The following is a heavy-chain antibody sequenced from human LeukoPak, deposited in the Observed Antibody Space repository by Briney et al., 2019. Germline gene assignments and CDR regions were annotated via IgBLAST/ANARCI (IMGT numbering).Heavy chain of an antibody. CDR3: ARGYSYGDY. V-gene: IGHV3-7*01. CDR2: IKQDGSEK. J-gene: IGHJ4*02. Sequence: PGGSLRLSCAASGFIFSSYWMSWVRQAPGKGLEWVANIKQDGSEKYYVDSVKGRFTISRDNAKNSLYLQMNSLRVEDTAVYYCARGYSYGDYWGQGTLVTVSS. D-gene: IGHD5-18*01. CDR1: GFIFSSYW.